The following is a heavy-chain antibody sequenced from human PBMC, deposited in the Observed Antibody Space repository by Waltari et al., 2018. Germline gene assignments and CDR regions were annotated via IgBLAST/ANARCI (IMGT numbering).Heavy chain of an antibody. CDR1: GYSISSGYY. CDR3: ARWRLEDFDY. Sequence: QVQLQESGPGLVKPSETLSLTCAVSGYSISSGYYWGWIRQPPGKGLEWIGSIYPSGSTYYNPSLKSRVTISVDTSKNQFSLKLSSVTAADTAVYYCARWRLEDFDYWGQGTLVTVSS. V-gene: IGHV4-38-2*01. D-gene: IGHD6-19*01. J-gene: IGHJ4*02. CDR2: IYPSGST.